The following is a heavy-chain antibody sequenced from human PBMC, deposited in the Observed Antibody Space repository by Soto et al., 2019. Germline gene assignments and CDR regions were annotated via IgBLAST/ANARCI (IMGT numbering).Heavy chain of an antibody. D-gene: IGHD2-8*02. CDR2: INAGIGDI. V-gene: IGHV1-3*01. J-gene: IGHJ4*02. Sequence: ASVKVSCKASGCTFTSYATHWVGQAPGQRPEWMGWINAGIGDIEYSEKFQGRVTITRDTSASTAYMELSSLRSEDTAVYYCARDFSMVLVAPGYWGQGSLVTVSS. CDR1: GCTFTSYA. CDR3: ARDFSMVLVAPGY.